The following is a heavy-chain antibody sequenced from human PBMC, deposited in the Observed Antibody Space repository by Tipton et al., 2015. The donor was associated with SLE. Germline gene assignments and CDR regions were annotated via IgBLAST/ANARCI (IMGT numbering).Heavy chain of an antibody. CDR3: ATDPREDWNYPS. CDR1: GFTITNYG. J-gene: IGHJ5*02. Sequence: SLRLSCAASGFTITNYGMHWVRQAPGKGLEWVAFIRYDGSNKYYADSVKGRFTISRDNSKNTLYLQMNSLRAEDTAVYFCATDPREDWNYPSWGQGTLVTVSS. V-gene: IGHV3-30*02. D-gene: IGHD1-7*01. CDR2: IRYDGSNK.